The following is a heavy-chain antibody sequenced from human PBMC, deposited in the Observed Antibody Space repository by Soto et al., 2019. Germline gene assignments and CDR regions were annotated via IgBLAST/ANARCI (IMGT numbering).Heavy chain of an antibody. V-gene: IGHV1-18*01. Sequence: QVQLVQSGAEVKKPGASVKVSCKASGYTFTSYGISWVRQAPGQGLEWMGWISAYNGNTNYAQKLQGRVTMTTDTSTSTAYMELRSLRSDDTAVYXXXRTYYDILTGYYFDYWGQGTLVTVSS. J-gene: IGHJ4*02. D-gene: IGHD3-9*01. CDR1: GYTFTSYG. CDR2: ISAYNGNT. CDR3: XRTYYDILTGYYFDY.